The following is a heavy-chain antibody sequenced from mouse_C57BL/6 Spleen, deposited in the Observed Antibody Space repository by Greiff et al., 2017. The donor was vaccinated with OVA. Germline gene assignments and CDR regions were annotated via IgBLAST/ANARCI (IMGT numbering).Heavy chain of an antibody. D-gene: IGHD1-1*01. V-gene: IGHV2-6*03. CDR3: ARSITTVVAKGMDY. J-gene: IGHJ4*01. CDR2: IWSDGST. CDR1: GFSLTSYG. Sequence: VKLVESGPGLVAPSQSLSITCTVSGFSLTSYGVHWVRQPPGKGLEWLVVIWSDGSTTYNSALKSRLSISKDNSKSQVFLKMNSLQTDDTAMYYCARSITTVVAKGMDYWGQGTSVTVSS.